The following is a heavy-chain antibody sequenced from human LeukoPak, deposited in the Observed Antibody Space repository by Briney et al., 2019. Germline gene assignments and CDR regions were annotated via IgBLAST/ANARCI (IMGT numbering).Heavy chain of an antibody. Sequence: GGSPRLSCAASGFTFSGSVMHWVRQAAGKGLEWVGRIRGKRNNYATAYSASVKGRFTISRDDSKNTVYLHMDSLKTEDTALYYCSRLEDSSPIEVALDIWGQGTVVTVSS. CDR1: GFTFSGSV. V-gene: IGHV3-73*01. CDR3: SRLEDSSPIEVALDI. D-gene: IGHD6-13*01. CDR2: IRGKRNNYAT. J-gene: IGHJ3*02.